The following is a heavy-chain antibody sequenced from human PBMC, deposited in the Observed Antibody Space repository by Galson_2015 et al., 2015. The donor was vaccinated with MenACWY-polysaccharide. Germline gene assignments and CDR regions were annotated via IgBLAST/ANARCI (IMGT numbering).Heavy chain of an antibody. Sequence: SLRLSCAASGLTFSNWWMTWVRQAPGKGLEWVASIKKDGSEKYYVDSVKGRFTISRDNAKDSLYLQMNSPRADDTAVYFCARGHLGLGFWGQGTTVTVS. CDR3: ARGHLGLGF. J-gene: IGHJ6*02. D-gene: IGHD7-27*01. CDR2: IKKDGSEK. V-gene: IGHV3-7*01. CDR1: GLTFSNWW.